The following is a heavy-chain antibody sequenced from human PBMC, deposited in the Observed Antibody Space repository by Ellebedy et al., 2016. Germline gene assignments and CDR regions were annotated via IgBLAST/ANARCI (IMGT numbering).Heavy chain of an antibody. CDR1: EFTFSSNS. Sequence: GESLKISXAASEFTFSSNSMNWVRQAPGRGLEWVASIGHTGAILYYADSVRGRFTISRDNSENTVFLQMDSLRADDTAVYFCAKVNYDYWNAYDTNSQRSHKNGMDVWGQGTTVTVSS. CDR3: AKVNYDYWNAYDTNSQRSHKNGMDV. CDR2: IGHTGAIL. J-gene: IGHJ6*02. V-gene: IGHV3-23*01. D-gene: IGHD3-3*01.